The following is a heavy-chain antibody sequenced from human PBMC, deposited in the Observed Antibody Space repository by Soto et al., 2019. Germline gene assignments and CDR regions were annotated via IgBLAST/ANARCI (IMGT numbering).Heavy chain of an antibody. J-gene: IGHJ6*02. V-gene: IGHV3-11*05. Sequence: LSLTCAVYGGSFSGYYMSWIRQAPGKGLEWVSYISSSSSYTNYADSVKGRFTISRDNAKNSLYLQMNSLRAEDTAVYYCARAADSGYDFDYYYGMDVWGQGTTVTVSS. CDR3: ARAADSGYDFDYYYGMDV. D-gene: IGHD5-12*01. CDR1: GGSFSGYY. CDR2: ISSSSSYT.